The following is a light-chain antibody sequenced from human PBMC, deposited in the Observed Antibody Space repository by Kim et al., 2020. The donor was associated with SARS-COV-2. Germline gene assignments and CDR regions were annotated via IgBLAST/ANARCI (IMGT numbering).Light chain of an antibody. CDR2: RDS. Sequence: VALGQTARITCGGNNIGSKNVHWYQQKPGQAPVLVIYRDSNRPSGIPERFSGSNSGNTATLTISRAQAGDEADYYCQVWDSSTAVFGGGTKLTVL. J-gene: IGLJ2*01. CDR1: NIGSKN. V-gene: IGLV3-9*01. CDR3: QVWDSSTAV.